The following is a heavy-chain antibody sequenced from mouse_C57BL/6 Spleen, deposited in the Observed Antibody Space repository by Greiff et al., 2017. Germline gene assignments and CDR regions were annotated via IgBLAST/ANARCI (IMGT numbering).Heavy chain of an antibody. V-gene: IGHV1-69*01. CDR3: ARWGGYDAGFAY. J-gene: IGHJ3*01. D-gene: IGHD2-2*01. CDR2: IDPSDSYT. CDR1: GYTFTSYW. Sequence: VKLMESGAELARPGASVKLSCKASGYTFTSYWMHWVKQRPGQGLEWIGEIDPSDSYTNYNQKFKGKSTLTVDKSSSTAYMQLSSLTSEDSAVYYCARWGGYDAGFAYWGQGTLVTVSA.